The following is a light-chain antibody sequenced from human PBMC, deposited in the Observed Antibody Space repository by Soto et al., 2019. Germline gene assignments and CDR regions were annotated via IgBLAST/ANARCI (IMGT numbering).Light chain of an antibody. J-gene: IGLJ2*01. CDR3: AAWDDGLSGPL. CDR1: SSNIGTNY. V-gene: IGLV1-47*01. Sequence: QSVLTQSPSASGTPGQRVTISCSGTSSNIGTNYVYWYQQLPGTAPKVLIYSNDKRPSGVPDRFSGSKSGTSASLAISGLRSEDEADYYCAAWDDGLSGPLFGGGTQLTVL. CDR2: SND.